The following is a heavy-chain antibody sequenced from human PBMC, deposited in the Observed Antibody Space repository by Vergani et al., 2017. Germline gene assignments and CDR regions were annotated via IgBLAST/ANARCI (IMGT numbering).Heavy chain of an antibody. CDR2: IFYTGTS. Sequence: QLQLQESGPGLLKPSETLSLTCSVSGTSISGSSDYWGWIRQPPGKGLEWSGSIFYTGTSYYNPSLESRATNSVERSKHQFSLKLKSVTAADTAVYYCARQFWGGGGYRFDHWGQGALVTVSS. V-gene: IGHV4-39*01. J-gene: IGHJ4*02. D-gene: IGHD5-18*01. CDR3: ARQFWGGGGYRFDH. CDR1: GTSISGSSDY.